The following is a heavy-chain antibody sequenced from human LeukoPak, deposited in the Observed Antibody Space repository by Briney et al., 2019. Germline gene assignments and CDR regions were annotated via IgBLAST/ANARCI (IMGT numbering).Heavy chain of an antibody. Sequence: PSETLSLTCAVYGGSFSGYYWSWIRQPPGKGLEWIGEINHSGSTNYNPSLKSRVTISVDTSKNQFSLKLGSVTAADTAVYYCARRALYCSSTSCYLTTVTKYYFDYWGQGTLVTVSS. J-gene: IGHJ4*02. CDR1: GGSFSGYY. D-gene: IGHD2-2*01. V-gene: IGHV4-34*01. CDR3: ARRALYCSSTSCYLTTVTKYYFDY. CDR2: INHSGST.